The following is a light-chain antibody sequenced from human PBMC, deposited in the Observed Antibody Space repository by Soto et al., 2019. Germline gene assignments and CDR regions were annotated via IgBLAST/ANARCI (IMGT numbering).Light chain of an antibody. CDR1: QSVSGTY. CDR2: GAS. CDR3: QLYGTSPP. J-gene: IGKJ2*01. V-gene: IGKV3-20*01. Sequence: EIVLTQSPGTLSLSPGESATLSCRASQSVSGTYQAWYQQKPGQAPRLLIYGASSRATVVPDRFSGSGSGTDFTLTISRLEPEDFAVYYCQLYGTSPPFGQGTKLEIK.